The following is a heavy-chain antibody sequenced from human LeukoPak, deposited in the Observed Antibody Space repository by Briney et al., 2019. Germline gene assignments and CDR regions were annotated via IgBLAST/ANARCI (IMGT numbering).Heavy chain of an antibody. CDR1: GGSISSSSYY. Sequence: SETLSLTCTVSGGSISSSSYYWGWIRQPPGKGLEWIGSIYYSGSTYYNPSLKSRVTISVDTSKNQFSLKLSSVTAADTAVYYCARDQSLWLVSFWGQGTLVTVSS. J-gene: IGHJ4*02. V-gene: IGHV4-39*07. CDR2: IYYSGST. CDR3: ARDQSLWLVSF. D-gene: IGHD6-19*01.